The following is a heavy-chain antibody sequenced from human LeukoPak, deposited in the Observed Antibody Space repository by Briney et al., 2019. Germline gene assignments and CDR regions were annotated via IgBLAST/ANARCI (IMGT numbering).Heavy chain of an antibody. CDR3: ARVLTGYYKYYYYYYVDV. V-gene: IGHV4-59*13. D-gene: IGHD3-9*01. CDR1: GGSISSYY. CDR2: IYYSGST. J-gene: IGHJ6*03. Sequence: SETLSLTCTVSGGSISSYYWSWIRQPPGKGLEWIGYIYYSGSTNYNPSLKSRVTISVDTSKNQFSLKLSSVTAADTAVYYCARVLTGYYKYYYYYYVDVWGKGTTVTVSS.